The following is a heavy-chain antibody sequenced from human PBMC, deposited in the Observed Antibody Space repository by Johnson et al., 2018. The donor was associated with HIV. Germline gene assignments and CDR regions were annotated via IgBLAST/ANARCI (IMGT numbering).Heavy chain of an antibody. V-gene: IGHV3-66*01. CDR3: ARDLQGRDAFDI. CDR1: RITVGSNY. Sequence: VQLVESGGGLVQSGGSLRLSCEASRITVGSNYMSWVRQAPGKGLEWVSVIYSGGTISYADSVKGRFTISRDNAKNSLYLQMNSLRAEDTAVYYCARDLQGRDAFDIWGQGTMVTVSS. J-gene: IGHJ3*02. CDR2: IYSGGTI.